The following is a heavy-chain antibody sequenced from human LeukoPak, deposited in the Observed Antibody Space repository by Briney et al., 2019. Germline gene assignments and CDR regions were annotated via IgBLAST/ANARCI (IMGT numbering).Heavy chain of an antibody. V-gene: IGHV4-59*01. J-gene: IGHJ5*02. CDR1: GDSIRTYY. D-gene: IGHD7-27*01. Sequence: SETLSFTCSVSGDSIRTYYWSWIRQPPGKGLEWIGYIIDTGSTNYKPSLKTRLTMSVDVSKNQISLKLSSVTAADTAVYYCARSSLTGGWFDPWGQGTLVTVSS. CDR3: ARSSLTGGWFDP. CDR2: IIDTGST.